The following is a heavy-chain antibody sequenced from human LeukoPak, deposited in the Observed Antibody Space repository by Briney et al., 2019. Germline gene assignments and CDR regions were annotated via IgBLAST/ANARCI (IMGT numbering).Heavy chain of an antibody. D-gene: IGHD6-6*01. J-gene: IGHJ4*02. V-gene: IGHV3-33*06. CDR2: MWYDGSKD. CDR1: GFSFSTYG. CDR3: AKDRETYEYTFDY. Sequence: PGKSLRLSCAASGFSFSTYGIHWVRRAPGKGLEWVAVMWYDGSKDYYADSVKGRSTISRDTSKNTLYLQMNNLRAEDTAVYYCAKDRETYEYTFDYWGQGTLVTVSS.